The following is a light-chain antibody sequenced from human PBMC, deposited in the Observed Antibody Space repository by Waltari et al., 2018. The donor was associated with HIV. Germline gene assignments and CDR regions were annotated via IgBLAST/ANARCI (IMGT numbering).Light chain of an antibody. Sequence: QSALTQPASVSGSPGQSITISCTGTSSDVGAYKYVSWYQQYPGKAPKLMIYEVSNRPSGVSNRFSGSKSGNTASLTISGLQAEDEADYYCSSYISSNTPVVFGGGTKLTVL. CDR3: SSYISSNTPVV. J-gene: IGLJ2*01. V-gene: IGLV2-14*01. CDR2: EVS. CDR1: SSDVGAYKY.